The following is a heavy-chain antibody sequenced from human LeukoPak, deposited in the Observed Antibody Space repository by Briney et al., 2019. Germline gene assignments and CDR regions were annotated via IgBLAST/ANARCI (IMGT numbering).Heavy chain of an antibody. CDR1: GGSISSGGYY. Sequence: SETLSLTCTVSGGSISSGGYYWTWIRQHPGKGLEWIGYIYYSGSTYHNPSLKSRITISVDTSKNQFSLKLGSVTAADTAVYYCAREKSYGLDYWGQGTLVTVSS. J-gene: IGHJ4*02. CDR3: AREKSYGLDY. D-gene: IGHD1-26*01. CDR2: IYYSGST. V-gene: IGHV4-31*03.